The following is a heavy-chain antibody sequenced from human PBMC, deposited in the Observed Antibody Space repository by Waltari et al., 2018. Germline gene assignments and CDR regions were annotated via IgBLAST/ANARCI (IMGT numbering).Heavy chain of an antibody. Sequence: EVQLVESGGGLVQPGGSLRLSCAASGFTFSTYAVSWVRQAPGKGLEWVSVISGIGSSTYYADSVQGRFAISRDNSKNTLYLEMSSLRAEDTAVYYCARDRYGDYSFDYWGQGTLVTVSS. D-gene: IGHD4-17*01. CDR2: ISGIGSST. V-gene: IGHV3-23*04. CDR3: ARDRYGDYSFDY. CDR1: GFTFSTYA. J-gene: IGHJ4*02.